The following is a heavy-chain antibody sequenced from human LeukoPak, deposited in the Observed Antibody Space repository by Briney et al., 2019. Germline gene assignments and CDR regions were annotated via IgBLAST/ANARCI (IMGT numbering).Heavy chain of an antibody. CDR3: AREGRNLIRAFDF. D-gene: IGHD2-21*01. J-gene: IGHJ3*01. CDR1: GFTFSGYW. CDR2: IKQDGSEQ. Sequence: PGGSLRLSCTASGFTFSGYWMSWVRQAPGKGLEWLANIKQDGSEQYYADSVRGRFTISRDNAKNSVYLQMNSLRPEDTAVYYCAREGRNLIRAFDFWGPGTVVTVSS. V-gene: IGHV3-7*05.